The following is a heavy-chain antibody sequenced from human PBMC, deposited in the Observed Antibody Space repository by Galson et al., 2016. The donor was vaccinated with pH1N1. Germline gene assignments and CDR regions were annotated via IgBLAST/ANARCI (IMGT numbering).Heavy chain of an antibody. CDR3: ARRYYFDY. J-gene: IGHJ4*02. Sequence: SVKVSCKAAGYSVTRYYMHWVRQAPGQGLEWMGIIDPSDGTTTYSQKFQGRIILTRDTSTNSVHTELTTLRPDDSATYFCARRYYFDYWGQGTLVTVSS. V-gene: IGHV1-46*01. CDR2: IDPSDGTT. CDR1: GYSVTRYY.